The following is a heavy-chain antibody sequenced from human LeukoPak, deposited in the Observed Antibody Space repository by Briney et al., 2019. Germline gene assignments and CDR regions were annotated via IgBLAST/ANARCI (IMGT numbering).Heavy chain of an antibody. CDR1: GGTFSNYA. V-gene: IGHV1-69*13. J-gene: IGHJ4*02. Sequence: ASVKVSCKASGGTFSNYAISWVRQAPGQGLEWMGGIIPIPGTANYAQKLQDRVTITADASTGTAYMELSSLRSEDTAVYYCATYCSSTSCYIWGYYFDYWGQGTLVTVSS. D-gene: IGHD2-2*01. CDR3: ATYCSSTSCYIWGYYFDY. CDR2: IIPIPGTA.